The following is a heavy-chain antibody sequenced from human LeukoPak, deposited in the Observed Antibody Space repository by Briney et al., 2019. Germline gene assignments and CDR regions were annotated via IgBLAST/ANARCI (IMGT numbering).Heavy chain of an antibody. CDR3: AKMQGYFDD. J-gene: IGHJ4*02. CDR1: GFTFSEYS. V-gene: IGHV3-23*01. Sequence: GGSLRLSCAASGFTFSEYSMNWVPQAPGKGLQGVSAITDDGTTTYYADSVKSRFTISRGNYQNILYLEMSSLRAHDSALFYCAKMQGYFDDCGQGSLVPVSS. CDR2: ITDDGTTT.